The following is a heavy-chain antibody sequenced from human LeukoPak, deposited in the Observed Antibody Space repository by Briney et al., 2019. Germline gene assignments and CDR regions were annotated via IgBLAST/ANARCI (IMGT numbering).Heavy chain of an antibody. CDR1: GFTFSDYY. Sequence: PGGSLRLPCAASGFTFSDYYMSWIRQAPGKGLEWVSYISSSGSTIYYADSVKGRFTISRDNAKNSLYLQMNSLRAEDTAVYYCATSVAGLRYFDYWGQGTLVTVSS. J-gene: IGHJ4*02. D-gene: IGHD6-19*01. CDR3: ATSVAGLRYFDY. CDR2: ISSSGSTI. V-gene: IGHV3-11*01.